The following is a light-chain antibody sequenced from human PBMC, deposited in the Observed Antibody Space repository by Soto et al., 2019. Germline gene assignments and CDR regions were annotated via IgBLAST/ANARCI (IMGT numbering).Light chain of an antibody. Sequence: QSVLTQPPSVSGAPGQRVTISCTGSSSNIGAGYDVHWYQQLPGTAPKLLIYGNSNRPSGVPDRFSGSKSGTSASLAITGLQAEDEADYYCQSYDSSLSAQGVFGGGTKVTVL. V-gene: IGLV1-40*01. CDR1: SSNIGAGYD. CDR3: QSYDSSLSAQGV. CDR2: GNS. J-gene: IGLJ2*01.